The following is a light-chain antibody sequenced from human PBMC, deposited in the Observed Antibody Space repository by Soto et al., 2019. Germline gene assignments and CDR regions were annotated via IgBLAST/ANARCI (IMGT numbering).Light chain of an antibody. V-gene: IGKV2-28*01. CDR2: LGS. J-gene: IGKJ1*01. CDR1: QSLLHSNGYNY. Sequence: DSVMTQFPLSLSVTPGEPASISCRSSQSLLHSNGYNYLDWYVQKPGQSPQLLIYLGSNRASGVPDRFSGSGSGTYFTLKISTVEAEDVGVYYCMQALQIRVEFGQGTKVEIK. CDR3: MQALQIRVE.